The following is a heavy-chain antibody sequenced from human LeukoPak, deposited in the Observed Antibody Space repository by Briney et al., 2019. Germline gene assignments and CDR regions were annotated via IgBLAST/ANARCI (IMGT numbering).Heavy chain of an antibody. J-gene: IGHJ4*02. CDR3: ATSLAGATTFDY. CDR2: FDPEDGET. CDR1: GYTLTELS. V-gene: IGHV1-24*01. Sequence: ASVKVSCKVSGYTLTELSMHWVRQAPGKGLEWMGGFDPEDGETIYAQKFQGRVTMTEDTSTDTAYMELSSLRSEDTAVYYCATSLAGATTFDYWGQGTLVTVSS. D-gene: IGHD1-26*01.